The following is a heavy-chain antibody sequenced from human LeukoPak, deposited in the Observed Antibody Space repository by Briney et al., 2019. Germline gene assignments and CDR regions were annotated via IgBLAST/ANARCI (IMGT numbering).Heavy chain of an antibody. CDR3: ARDHCSSSSYYDAFDI. Sequence: ASVKVSCKASGYTFTSYDINWVRQAPGQGLEWMGWISVYNGNAKYAQKLQGRVTMTTDTSTSTAYMKLRSLRSDDTAVYYCARDHCSSSSYYDAFDIWGQGTMVTVSS. D-gene: IGHD2-2*01. J-gene: IGHJ3*02. CDR2: ISVYNGNA. CDR1: GYTFTSYD. V-gene: IGHV1-18*01.